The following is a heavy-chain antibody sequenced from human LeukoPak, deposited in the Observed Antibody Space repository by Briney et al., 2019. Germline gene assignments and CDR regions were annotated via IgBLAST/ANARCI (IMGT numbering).Heavy chain of an antibody. D-gene: IGHD2-2*01. V-gene: IGHV3-53*01. Sequence: GGSLRLSCAASGFTVSSNYMSWVRQAPGKGLEWVSVIYSGGTTYYAGSVKGRFTISRDNAKNSLYLQMNSLRAEDTAVYYCARDVPPPYAVVVPAATLFDYWGQGTLVTVSS. CDR3: ARDVPPPYAVVVPAATLFDY. CDR2: IYSGGTT. J-gene: IGHJ4*02. CDR1: GFTVSSNY.